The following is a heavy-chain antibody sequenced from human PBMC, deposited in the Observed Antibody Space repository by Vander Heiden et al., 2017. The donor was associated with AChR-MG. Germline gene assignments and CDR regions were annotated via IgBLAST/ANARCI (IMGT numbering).Heavy chain of an antibody. V-gene: IGHV1-24*01. J-gene: IGHJ6*02. CDR1: GYTLTELS. CDR3: ATPASMVRGVLSSRNYYYYYGMDV. CDR2: FEPEDGET. Sequence: VQLVQSGAEVKKPGASVKVSCKVSGYTLTELSMHWVRQDPGKGLEWMGGFEPEDGETIYAQKFQGRVTMTEDTSTDTAYMELSSLRSEDTAVYYCATPASMVRGVLSSRNYYYYYGMDVWGQGTTVTVSS. D-gene: IGHD3-10*01.